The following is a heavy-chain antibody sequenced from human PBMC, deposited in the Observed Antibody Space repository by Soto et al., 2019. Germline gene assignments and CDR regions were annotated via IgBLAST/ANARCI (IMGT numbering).Heavy chain of an antibody. CDR3: ARTTNYYGSGSYPDY. CDR2: IDPSDSYT. J-gene: IGHJ4*02. D-gene: IGHD3-10*01. V-gene: IGHV5-10-1*01. Sequence: PGESLKISCKGSGYSFTSYWISWVRQMPGKGLEWMGRIDPSDSYTNYSPSFQGHVTISADKSISTAYLQWSSLKASDTAMYYCARTTNYYGSGSYPDYWGQGTLVTVSS. CDR1: GYSFTSYW.